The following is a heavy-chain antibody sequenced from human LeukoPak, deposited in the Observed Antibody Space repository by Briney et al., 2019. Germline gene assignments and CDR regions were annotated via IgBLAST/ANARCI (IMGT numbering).Heavy chain of an antibody. CDR3: ARENPPGYYYGMDV. CDR2: ISSSGSTI. V-gene: IGHV3-11*01. Sequence: GGSLRLSCAASGFTFSDYYMSWIRQAPGKGLEWVSYISSSGSTIYYADPVKGRFTISRDNAKNSLYLQMNRLRAEDTAVYYCARENPPGYYYGMDVWGQGTTVTVSS. CDR1: GFTFSDYY. J-gene: IGHJ6*02.